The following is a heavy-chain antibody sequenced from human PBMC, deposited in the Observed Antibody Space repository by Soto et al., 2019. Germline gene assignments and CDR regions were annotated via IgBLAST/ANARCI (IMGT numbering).Heavy chain of an antibody. J-gene: IGHJ4*02. D-gene: IGHD1-26*01. CDR1: GGSISSYY. CDR2: IYYSGST. Sequence: SETLSLTCTVSGGSISSYYWSWIRQPPGKGLEWIGYIYYSGSTNYNPSLKSRVTISVDTSKNQFSLKLSSVTVADTAVYYCASLSGSYYAFDYWGQGTLVTVSS. V-gene: IGHV4-59*01. CDR3: ASLSGSYYAFDY.